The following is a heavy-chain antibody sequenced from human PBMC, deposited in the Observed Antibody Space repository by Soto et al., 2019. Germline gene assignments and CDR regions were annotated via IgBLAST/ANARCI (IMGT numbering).Heavy chain of an antibody. CDR3: ARAKRRGSYGDTADY. CDR1: GGSSSSGGYY. CDR2: IYYGGST. V-gene: IGHV4-31*03. Sequence: SETLSLTCTVAGGSSSSGGYYWSWIRQHPGKGLEWIGYIYYGGSTYYNPSLKSRVTISVDTSKNQFSLKLSSVTAADTAVYYCARAKRRGSYGDTADYWGQGTLVTVSS. J-gene: IGHJ4*02. D-gene: IGHD1-26*01.